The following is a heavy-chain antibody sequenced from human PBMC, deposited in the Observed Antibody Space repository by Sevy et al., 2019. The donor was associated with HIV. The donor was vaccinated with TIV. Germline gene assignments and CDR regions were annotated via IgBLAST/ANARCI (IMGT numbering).Heavy chain of an antibody. CDR1: GYTLTELS. D-gene: IGHD1-1*01. CDR2: FDPEDGET. Sequence: ASVKVSCKVSGYTLTELSMHWVRQAPGKGLEWMGGFDPEDGETIYAQKFQGRVTMAEDTSTDSVYMELSSLRSEDMAVYYCATQIRPEAFDIWGQGTMVTVSS. CDR3: ATQIRPEAFDI. J-gene: IGHJ3*02. V-gene: IGHV1-24*01.